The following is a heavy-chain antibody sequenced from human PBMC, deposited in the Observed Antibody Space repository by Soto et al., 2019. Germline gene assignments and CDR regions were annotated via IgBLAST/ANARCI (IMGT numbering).Heavy chain of an antibody. CDR1: GFSLSTSGVG. Sequence: SCPALVNPTQTLTLTCTFSGFSLSTSGVGVGRIRQPPGKALEWLALIYWDDDKRYSPSLKSRLTITKDTSKNQVVLTMTNMDPVDTATYYCAHGYSTGYSSAGLFDPWGQGTLVTVSS. CDR2: IYWDDDK. CDR3: AHGYSTGYSSAGLFDP. D-gene: IGHD6-25*01. J-gene: IGHJ5*02. V-gene: IGHV2-5*02.